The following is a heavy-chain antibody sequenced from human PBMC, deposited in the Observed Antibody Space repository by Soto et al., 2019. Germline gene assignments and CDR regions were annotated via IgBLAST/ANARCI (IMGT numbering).Heavy chain of an antibody. V-gene: IGHV4-31*03. J-gene: IGHJ4*02. CDR3: ARVGLSDYDSSVNFGY. CDR2: IYYSGST. Sequence: SETLSLTCTVSGGSISSGGYYWSWIRQHPGKGPEWIGYIYYSGSTYYNPSLKSRVTISVDTSKNQFSLKLSSVTAADTAVYYCARVGLSDYDSSVNFGYCGQGPRATVS. D-gene: IGHD3-22*01. CDR1: GGSISSGGYY.